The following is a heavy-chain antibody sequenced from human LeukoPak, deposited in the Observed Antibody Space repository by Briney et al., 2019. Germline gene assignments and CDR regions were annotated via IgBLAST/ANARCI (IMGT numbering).Heavy chain of an antibody. CDR1: GGCFSGYY. D-gene: IGHD3-10*01. J-gene: IGHJ4*02. V-gene: IGHV4-34*01. Sequence: PSETLSLTCAVYGGCFSGYYWSWIRQPPGKGLEWIGEINHSGSTNYNPSLKSRVTISVDTSKNQFSLKVSSVTAADTAVYYCARRGGSGRSFDYWGQGTLVTVSS. CDR3: ARRGGSGRSFDY. CDR2: INHSGST.